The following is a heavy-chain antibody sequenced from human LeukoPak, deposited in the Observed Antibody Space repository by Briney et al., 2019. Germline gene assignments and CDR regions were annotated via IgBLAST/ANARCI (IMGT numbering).Heavy chain of an antibody. CDR2: IYYTGST. V-gene: IGHV4-39*07. Sequence: SETLSLTCTVSGGSISSSSYYLGWIRQPPGKGLEWIGNIYYTGSTYYNASLQSRVTISVDTSKNQFSLKLSSVTAADTAVYYCARDHGYCSSTSCYGGSIDYWGQGTLVTVSS. CDR3: ARDHGYCSSTSCYGGSIDY. D-gene: IGHD2-2*01. J-gene: IGHJ4*02. CDR1: GGSISSSSYY.